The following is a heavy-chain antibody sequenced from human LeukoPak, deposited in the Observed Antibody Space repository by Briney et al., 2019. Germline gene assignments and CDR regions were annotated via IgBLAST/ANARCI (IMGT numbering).Heavy chain of an antibody. CDR2: ISWNSGSI. CDR3: AKDKDAYYDSLHY. Sequence: GGSLRLSCAASGFTFDDYAMHWIRQAPGKGLGWVSGISWNSGSISYADSVKGRFTITRDNAKNSLYLQMNSLRPEDTAFYYCAKDKDAYYDSLHYWGQGSLVTVSS. CDR1: GFTFDDYA. D-gene: IGHD3-22*01. V-gene: IGHV3-9*01. J-gene: IGHJ4*02.